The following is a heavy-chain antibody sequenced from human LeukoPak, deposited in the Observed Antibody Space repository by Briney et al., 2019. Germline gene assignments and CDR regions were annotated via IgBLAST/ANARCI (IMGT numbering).Heavy chain of an antibody. D-gene: IGHD4-17*01. CDR3: AKDRYGDYGGYFDY. CDR1: GFTFSSYG. V-gene: IGHV3-30*18. J-gene: IGHJ4*02. CDR2: ISYDGSNK. Sequence: XLRLSCAPSGFTFSSYGMHWVRQAPGKGLEWVAVISYDGSNKYYADSVKGRFTISRDNSKNTLYLQMNSLRAEDTAVYYCAKDRYGDYGGYFDYWGQGTLVTVSS.